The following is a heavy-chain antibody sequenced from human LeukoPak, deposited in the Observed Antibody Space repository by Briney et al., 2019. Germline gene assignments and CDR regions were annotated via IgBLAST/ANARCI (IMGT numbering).Heavy chain of an antibody. V-gene: IGHV3-30*18. CDR1: GFTFSSYG. J-gene: IGHJ4*02. CDR3: AKDFHGSGSYWIDY. D-gene: IGHD3-10*01. CDR2: ISYDGSNK. Sequence: PGRSLRLSCAASGFTFSSYGMHWVRQAPGKGLEWVAVISYDGSNKYYADSVKGRFTISRDNSKNTLYLQMNSLRAEDTAVCYCAKDFHGSGSYWIDYWGQGTLVTVSS.